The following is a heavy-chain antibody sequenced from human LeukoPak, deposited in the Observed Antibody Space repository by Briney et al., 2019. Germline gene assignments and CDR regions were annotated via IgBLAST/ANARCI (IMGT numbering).Heavy chain of an antibody. V-gene: IGHV3-30*04. Sequence: PGGSLRLSCAASGFTFSSYSMHWVRQAPGKGLEWVAVISKDGSNKYYADSVKGRFTISRDNFRNTLFLYMNSLGGEGTAVYYCARVPDSSGWSGDYWGQGTMVTVCS. J-gene: IGHJ4*02. CDR3: ARVPDSSGWSGDY. CDR1: GFTFSSYS. CDR2: ISKDGSNK. D-gene: IGHD6-19*01.